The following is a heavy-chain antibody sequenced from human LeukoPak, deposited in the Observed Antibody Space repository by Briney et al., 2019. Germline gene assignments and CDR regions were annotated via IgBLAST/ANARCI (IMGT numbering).Heavy chain of an antibody. Sequence: ASVTVSCKASGYTFTSYYMHWVRQAPGQGLEWMGEINPSGGSTSYAQKFQVRITVTRDTYTKTVYMDLSSLRSEDTATYYCARGAPTTRIGAGRFDYWGQGSLLTVAS. J-gene: IGHJ4*02. CDR3: ARGAPTTRIGAGRFDY. V-gene: IGHV1-46*01. CDR2: INPSGGST. D-gene: IGHD5-12*01. CDR1: GYTFTSYY.